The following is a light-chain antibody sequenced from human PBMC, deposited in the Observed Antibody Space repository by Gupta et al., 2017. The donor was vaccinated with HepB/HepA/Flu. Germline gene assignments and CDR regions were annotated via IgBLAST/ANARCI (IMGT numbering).Light chain of an antibody. CDR1: SSDVGTYNS. CDR2: DVS. Sequence: QSALTQPASVSGSPGQSITISCTGTSSDVGTYNSVSWYQQHPGKAPKLMIFDVSNRPSGVSDRFSGSKSGNTASLTISGLQAEDEADYYCSSYTSTITVFFGGGTRLTVL. CDR3: SSYTSTITVF. J-gene: IGLJ2*01. V-gene: IGLV2-14*03.